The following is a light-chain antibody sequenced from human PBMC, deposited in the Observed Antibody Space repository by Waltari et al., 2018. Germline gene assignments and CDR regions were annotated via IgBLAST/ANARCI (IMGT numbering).Light chain of an antibody. J-gene: IGKJ2*01. V-gene: IGKV6-21*01. CDR1: QSIGSR. Sequence: EIVLTQSPDFQSVTPKEKVTITCRASQSIGSRLHWYQQKPDQSPKPLIKYAAQTVYGVRSRVSGSGSGTDCTLTINSLEDEDAATYYCHQSSSLPYTFGQGTKLEIK. CDR2: YAA. CDR3: HQSSSLPYT.